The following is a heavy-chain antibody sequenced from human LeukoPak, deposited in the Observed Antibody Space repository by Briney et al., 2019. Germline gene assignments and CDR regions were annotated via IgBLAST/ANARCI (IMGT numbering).Heavy chain of an antibody. CDR1: GYIFSNYD. J-gene: IGHJ5*02. Sequence: ASVKVSCKTSGYIFSNYDINWVRQATGQGLEWMGWVNPNSGNRGYALKFQGRLTITSNTSITTAFLDLSSLRSDDTAVYYCARGTISGARSFDPWGQGTLVTVSS. CDR3: ARGTISGARSFDP. V-gene: IGHV1-8*03. D-gene: IGHD3-3*01. CDR2: VNPNSGNR.